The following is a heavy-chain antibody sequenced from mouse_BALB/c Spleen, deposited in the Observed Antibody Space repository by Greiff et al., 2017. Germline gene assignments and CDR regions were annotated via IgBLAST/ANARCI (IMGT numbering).Heavy chain of an antibody. CDR2: ISSGSSTI. CDR1: GFTFSSFG. CDR3: ARSETYYDYDDYAMDY. V-gene: IGHV5-17*02. Sequence: EVNLVESGGGLVQPGGSRKLSCAASGFTFSSFGMHWVRQAPEKGLEWVAYISSGSSTIYYADTVKGRFTISRDNPKNTLFLQMTSLRSEDTAMYYCARSETYYDYDDYAMDYWGQGTSVTVSS. D-gene: IGHD2-4*01. J-gene: IGHJ4*01.